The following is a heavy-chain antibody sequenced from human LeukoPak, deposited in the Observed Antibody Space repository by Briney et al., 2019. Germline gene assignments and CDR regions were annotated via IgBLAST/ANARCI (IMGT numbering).Heavy chain of an antibody. J-gene: IGHJ6*03. Sequence: ASVKVSCKASGYTFTSYGISWVRQAPGQGLEWMGWISAYNGNTNYAQKLQGRVTMTTDTSTSTAYMELRSLRSDDTAVYYCARISDGYSNYYYYYYMDVWGKGTTVTVSS. V-gene: IGHV1-18*01. CDR3: ARISDGYSNYYYYYYMDV. CDR1: GYTFTSYG. CDR2: ISAYNGNT. D-gene: IGHD2-21*01.